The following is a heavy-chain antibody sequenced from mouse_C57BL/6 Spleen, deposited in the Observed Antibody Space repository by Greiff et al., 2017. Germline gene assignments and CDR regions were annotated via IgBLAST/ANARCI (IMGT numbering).Heavy chain of an antibody. V-gene: IGHV1-62-2*01. CDR1: GYTFTEYT. CDR2: IYPGSGSI. J-gene: IGHJ3*01. Sequence: QVQLQQSGAELVKPGASVTLSCKASGYTFTEYTIHWVKQSSGQGLEWIGWIYPGSGSITYNEKFKDKATLTADKSASTVYMELSRLTSEDSAVYFCARNEVCYPMGFAYWGQGTLVTVSA. D-gene: IGHD6-5*01. CDR3: ARNEVCYPMGFAY.